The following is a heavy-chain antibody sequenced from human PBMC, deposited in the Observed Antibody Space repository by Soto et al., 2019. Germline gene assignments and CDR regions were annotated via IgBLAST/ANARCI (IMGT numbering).Heavy chain of an antibody. CDR3: ARQKGPYYYGSGSLLVNWFDP. D-gene: IGHD3-10*01. J-gene: IGHJ5*02. Sequence: PSETLSLTCTVSGGSISSRGYYWGWIRQPPGKGLEWIGTIYYSGSTYYNPSLKSRVTISVDTSKNQFSLKLSSVTAADTAVYYCARQKGPYYYGSGSLLVNWFDPWGQGTLVTVSS. CDR1: GGSISSRGYY. CDR2: IYYSGST. V-gene: IGHV4-39*01.